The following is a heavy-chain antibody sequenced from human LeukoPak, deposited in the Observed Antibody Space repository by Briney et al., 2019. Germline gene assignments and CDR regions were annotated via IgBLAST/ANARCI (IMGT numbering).Heavy chain of an antibody. Sequence: SSETLSLTCAVYGGSFSGYYWSWIRQPPGKGLEWIGEINHSGSTNYNPSLKSRVTISVDTSKNQFSLKLSSVTAADTAVYYCASGRITMIEVGMDVWGQGTTVTVSS. J-gene: IGHJ6*02. CDR1: GGSFSGYY. V-gene: IGHV4-34*01. D-gene: IGHD3-22*01. CDR2: INHSGST. CDR3: ASGRITMIEVGMDV.